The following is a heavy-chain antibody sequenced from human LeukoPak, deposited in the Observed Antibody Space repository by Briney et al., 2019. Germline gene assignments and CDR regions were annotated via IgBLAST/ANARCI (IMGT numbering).Heavy chain of an antibody. D-gene: IGHD3-22*01. Sequence: PGGSLRLSCTASGFTFGDCAMNWVRQAPGKGLEWVGFIRSKTYGGTPEYAASVKGRFTISRDDSKSIAYLQMNSLKTEDTAVYYCCRDSRAYYDSSATWGQGTLVTVSS. CDR1: GFTFGDCA. J-gene: IGHJ4*02. CDR2: IRSKTYGGTP. V-gene: IGHV3-49*04. CDR3: CRDSRAYYDSSAT.